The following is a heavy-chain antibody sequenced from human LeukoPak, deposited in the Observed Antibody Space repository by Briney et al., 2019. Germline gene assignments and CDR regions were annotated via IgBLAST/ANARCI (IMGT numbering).Heavy chain of an antibody. CDR2: IYYSGST. CDR1: GDSTNTYF. D-gene: IGHD3-22*01. CDR3: ARGPYDSSGNFDY. Sequence: PSETLSLTCTISGDSTNTYFWSWIRQPPGKGLEWIGYIYYSGSTNYNPSLKSRVTISVDTSKNQFSLKLSSVTAAGTAVYHCARGPYDSSGNFDYWGQGTLVTVSS. J-gene: IGHJ4*02. V-gene: IGHV4-59*01.